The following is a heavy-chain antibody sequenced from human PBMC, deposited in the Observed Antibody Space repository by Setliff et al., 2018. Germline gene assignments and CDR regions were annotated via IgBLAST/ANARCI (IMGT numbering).Heavy chain of an antibody. V-gene: IGHV1-18*01. J-gene: IGHJ4*02. D-gene: IGHD3-9*01. CDR2: ISPYNGHT. Sequence: GASVKVSCKTSGYLLTSYGLTWVRQAPGQGLDWLGWISPYNGHTNYAQNLQGRVTMTTDTSTNTAYMEMRGLRSDDTATYYCAGVDVLTASPFWGQGTLVTVSS. CDR1: GYLLTSYG. CDR3: AGVDVLTASPF.